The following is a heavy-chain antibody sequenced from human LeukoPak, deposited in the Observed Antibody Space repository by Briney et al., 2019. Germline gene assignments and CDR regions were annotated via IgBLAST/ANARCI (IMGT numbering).Heavy chain of an antibody. Sequence: PGGSLRLSCAASGFTFRSYAMSWVRQAPGKGLEWVSVIRGSGGSTSYADSVKGRFTISRDNSKNTLYLQVNSLRAEDTAVYYCAKKRDAFVVVTESYYFDYWGQGTLVAVSS. CDR3: AKKRDAFVVVTESYYFDY. CDR1: GFTFRSYA. D-gene: IGHD2-21*02. J-gene: IGHJ4*02. V-gene: IGHV3-23*01. CDR2: IRGSGGST.